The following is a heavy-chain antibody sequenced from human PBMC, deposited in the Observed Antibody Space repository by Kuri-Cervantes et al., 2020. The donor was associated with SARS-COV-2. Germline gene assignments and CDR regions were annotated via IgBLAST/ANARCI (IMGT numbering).Heavy chain of an antibody. CDR2: IYTSGST. CDR3: ARGPTGGYDFWSGYETNFDY. Sequence: GSLRLSCTVSGGSISSYYWSWIRQPAGKGLEWIGRIYTSGSTNYNPSLKSRVTMSVDTSKNQFSLKLSSVTAADTAVYYCARGPTGGYDFWSGYETNFDYWGQGTLVTVSS. D-gene: IGHD3-3*01. V-gene: IGHV4-4*07. CDR1: GGSISSYY. J-gene: IGHJ4*02.